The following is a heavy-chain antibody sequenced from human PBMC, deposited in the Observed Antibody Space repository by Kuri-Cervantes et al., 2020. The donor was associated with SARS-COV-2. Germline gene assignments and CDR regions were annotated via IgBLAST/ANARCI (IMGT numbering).Heavy chain of an antibody. CDR3: ARGGNCSGGSCYPNYYYYYYMDV. CDR1: GYSISSGYY. CDR2: IYHSGST. J-gene: IGHJ6*03. D-gene: IGHD2-15*01. V-gene: IGHV4-38-2*01. Sequence: SQTLSLTCAVSGYSISSGYYWGWIRQPPGKGLEWIGSIYHSGSTYYNPSLKSRVTIPVDTSKNQFSLKLSSVTAADTAVYYCARGGNCSGGSCYPNYYYYYYMDVWGKGTTVTVSS.